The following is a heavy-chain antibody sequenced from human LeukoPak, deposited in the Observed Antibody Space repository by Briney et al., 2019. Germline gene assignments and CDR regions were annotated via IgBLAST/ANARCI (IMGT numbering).Heavy chain of an antibody. CDR1: GFTFSTFS. CDR2: ILYDGSTQ. J-gene: IGHJ4*02. CDR3: ARVDCRSTSCSPFDY. Sequence: PGRSLRLSCAASGFTFSTFSMHWVRQAPGKGLEWVAVILYDGSTQYYADSVRGRFTASRDNSKDTPYLQMNSLRVEDTAVYYCARVDCRSTSCSPFDYWGQGTLVTVSS. V-gene: IGHV3-30*04. D-gene: IGHD2-2*01.